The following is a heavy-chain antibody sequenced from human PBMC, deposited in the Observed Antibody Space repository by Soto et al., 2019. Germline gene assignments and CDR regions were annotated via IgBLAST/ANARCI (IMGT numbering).Heavy chain of an antibody. V-gene: IGHV1-18*01. CDR3: ARVHEDWPYLDYFDY. Sequence: ASVKVSCKASGYTFTSYGISWVRQAPGQGLEWMGWISAYNGNTNYAQKLQGRVTMTTDTSTSTAYMELRSLRSDDTAVYYCARVHEDWPYLDYFDYWGQGTLVTVSS. J-gene: IGHJ4*02. CDR1: GYTFTSYG. CDR2: ISAYNGNT. D-gene: IGHD1-1*01.